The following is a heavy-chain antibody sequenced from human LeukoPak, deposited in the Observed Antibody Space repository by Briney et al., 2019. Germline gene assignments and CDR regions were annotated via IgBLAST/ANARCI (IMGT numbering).Heavy chain of an antibody. D-gene: IGHD1-26*01. CDR3: AKDLGSYYLYYMDV. CDR2: ISWNSGSI. J-gene: IGHJ6*03. V-gene: IGHV3-9*01. CDR1: GFTFDDYA. Sequence: GRSLGLSYAASGFTFDDYAMHWVRQAPGKGLEWVSGISWNSGSIGYADSVRGRFTISRDNAKNSLYLQMNSLRAEDTALYYCAKDLGSYYLYYMDVWGKGTTVTVSS.